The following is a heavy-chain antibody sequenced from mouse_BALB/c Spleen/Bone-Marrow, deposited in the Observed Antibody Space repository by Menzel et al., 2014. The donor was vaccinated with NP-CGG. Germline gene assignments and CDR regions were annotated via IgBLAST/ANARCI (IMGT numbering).Heavy chain of an antibody. D-gene: IGHD2-4*01. CDR2: ISSGGSYT. V-gene: IGHV5-6*01. J-gene: IGHJ2*01. CDR1: GFTFSSYG. CDR3: ARQTYYDYDGYFDY. Sequence: EVKVVESGGDLVKPGGSLKLSCAASGFTFSSYGMSWVRQTPDKRLEWVATISSGGSYTYYPDSVKGRFTISRDNAKNRLYLQMSSLKSEDTAMYYCARQTYYDYDGYFDYWGQGTTLTVSS.